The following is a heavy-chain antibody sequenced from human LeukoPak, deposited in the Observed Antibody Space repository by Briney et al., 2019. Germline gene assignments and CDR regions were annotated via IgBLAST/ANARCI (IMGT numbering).Heavy chain of an antibody. CDR3: AKDLGIAVAGPLFDY. Sequence: PGGSLRLSCAASGFSFNIYAMSWVRQAPGKGLEWVSAISGSGGSTYYADSVKGRFTISRDNSKNTLYLQMNSLRAEDTAVYYCAKDLGIAVAGPLFDYWGQGTLVTVSS. D-gene: IGHD6-19*01. CDR1: GFSFNIYA. CDR2: ISGSGGST. V-gene: IGHV3-23*01. J-gene: IGHJ4*02.